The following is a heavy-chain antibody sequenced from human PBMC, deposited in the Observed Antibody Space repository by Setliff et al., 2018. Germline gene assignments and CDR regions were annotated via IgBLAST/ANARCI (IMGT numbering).Heavy chain of an antibody. Sequence: LSLTCTVSGDSIRSSDFYWGWIRQPPGKGLEWIGSLHYTGSTFYNPSLKSRATVIVHTSKKQFSLKLKSMTAADAGVYYCARHVLYGSGSYGLNYWSQGTLVTVSS. CDR2: LHYTGST. CDR1: GDSIRSSDFY. D-gene: IGHD3-10*01. J-gene: IGHJ4*02. CDR3: ARHVLYGSGSYGLNY. V-gene: IGHV4-39*01.